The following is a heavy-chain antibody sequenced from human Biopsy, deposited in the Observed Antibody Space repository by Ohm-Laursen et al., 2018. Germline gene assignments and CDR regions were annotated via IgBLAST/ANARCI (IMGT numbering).Heavy chain of an antibody. CDR1: GHTFATYY. CDR2: ISPSGATT. V-gene: IGHV1-46*01. J-gene: IGHJ6*02. D-gene: IGHD5-24*01. CDR3: ARAGVGSDGTDSYYYGMDV. Sequence: ASVYASYKVYGHTFATYYIHWARQAPGQGLEWLGVISPSGATTSFSQKFQGRITMTRDTSTGTVYMDLNSLGSEDTAVYYCARAGVGSDGTDSYYYGMDVWGPGTTVTVSS.